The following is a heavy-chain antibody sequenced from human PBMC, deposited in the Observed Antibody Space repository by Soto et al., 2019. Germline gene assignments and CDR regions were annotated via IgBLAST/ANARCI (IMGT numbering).Heavy chain of an antibody. D-gene: IGHD5-18*01. V-gene: IGHV4-59*08. Sequence: SETLSLTCTVSGGSISSYYWSWIRQPPGKGLEWIGYIYYSGSTNYNPSLKSRVTISVDTSKNQFSLKLSSVTAADTAVYYCARHRIQLWQEYYYYMDVWGKGTTVTVSS. CDR2: IYYSGST. CDR3: ARHRIQLWQEYYYYMDV. J-gene: IGHJ6*03. CDR1: GGSISSYY.